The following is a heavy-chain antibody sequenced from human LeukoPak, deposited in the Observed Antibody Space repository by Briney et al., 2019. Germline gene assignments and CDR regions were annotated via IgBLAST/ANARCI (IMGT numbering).Heavy chain of an antibody. CDR1: GFTFGDYA. J-gene: IGHJ4*02. CDR3: TRDPPMIVEGGGTY. D-gene: IGHD3-22*01. V-gene: IGHV3-49*04. Sequence: GGSLRLSCTASGFTFGDYAMSWVRQAPGKELEWVGFIRSKAYGGTTEYAASVKGRFTISRDDSKSIAYLQMNSLKTEDTAVYYCTRDPPMIVEGGGTYWGQGTLVTVSS. CDR2: IRSKAYGGTT.